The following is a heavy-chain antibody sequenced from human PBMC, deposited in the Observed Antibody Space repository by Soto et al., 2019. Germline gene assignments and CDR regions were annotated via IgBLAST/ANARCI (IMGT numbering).Heavy chain of an antibody. Sequence: SETLSLTCTVSGGSISSSSYYWGWIRQPPGKGLEWIGSIYYSGSTYYNPSLKCRVTISVDTSKNQFSLKLSSVTAADTAVYYCARCLKYSSSWYYFDYWGQGTLVTVSS. CDR3: ARCLKYSSSWYYFDY. CDR1: GGSISSSSYY. D-gene: IGHD6-13*01. V-gene: IGHV4-39*07. CDR2: IYYSGST. J-gene: IGHJ4*02.